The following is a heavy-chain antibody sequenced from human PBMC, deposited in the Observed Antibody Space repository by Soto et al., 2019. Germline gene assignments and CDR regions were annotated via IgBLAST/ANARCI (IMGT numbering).Heavy chain of an antibody. CDR1: GGSISSGDYY. V-gene: IGHV4-30-4*01. J-gene: IGHJ4*02. D-gene: IGHD2-2*02. Sequence: SETLSLTCTVSGGSISSGDYYWSWIRQPPGKGLEWIGYIYYSGSTYYNPSLKSRVTISVDTSKNQFSLKLSSVTAADTAVYYCARAAVVRQLGYCSSTSCYTRVGATTPLDYWGQGTLVTVSS. CDR3: ARAAVVRQLGYCSSTSCYTRVGATTPLDY. CDR2: IYYSGST.